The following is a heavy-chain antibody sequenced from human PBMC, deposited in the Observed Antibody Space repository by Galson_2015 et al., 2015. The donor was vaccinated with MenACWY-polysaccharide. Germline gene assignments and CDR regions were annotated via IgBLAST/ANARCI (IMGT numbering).Heavy chain of an antibody. J-gene: IGHJ4*02. V-gene: IGHV3-23*01. CDR1: GFTFSSYA. D-gene: IGHD3-3*01. CDR3: IRDSYYDFWSGLDY. Sequence: SLRLSCAASGFTFSSYAMSWVRQAPGKGLEWVSAISGSGGSTYYADSVKGRFTISRDNSKNTLYLQMNSLRAEDTAVYYCIRDSYYDFWSGLDYWGQGTLVTVSS. CDR2: ISGSGGST.